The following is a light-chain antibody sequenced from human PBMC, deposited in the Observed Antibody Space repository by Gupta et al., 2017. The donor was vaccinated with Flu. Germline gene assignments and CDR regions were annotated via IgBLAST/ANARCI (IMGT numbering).Light chain of an antibody. Sequence: QSLLTQPPSASATPVQSVTISCSGGYSNIETNYVSWFKQLPGPAPKLLIYRNIPRPSGVPDRFAGSTSGTSASLAISGLRSEDEAGYYCGTWDDTLNNWGFGGGTRLTVL. CDR2: RNI. CDR3: GTWDDTLNNWG. CDR1: YSNIETNY. V-gene: IGLV1-47*01. J-gene: IGLJ3*02.